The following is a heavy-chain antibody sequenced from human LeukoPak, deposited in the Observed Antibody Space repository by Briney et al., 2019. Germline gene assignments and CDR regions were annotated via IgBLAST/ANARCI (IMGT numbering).Heavy chain of an antibody. V-gene: IGHV3-30*02. CDR3: ARLPPGRWLRYWYFDL. CDR1: GFTFSTSV. CDR2: IRFDGSEK. Sequence: GGSLRLSCAASGFTFSTSVMHWVRQAPGKGLEWLSFIRFDGSEKYYADSVKARFTISRDNAKNSLYLQMNSLRDEDTAVYYCARLPPGRWLRYWYFDLWGRGTLVTVSS. J-gene: IGHJ2*01. D-gene: IGHD5-24*01.